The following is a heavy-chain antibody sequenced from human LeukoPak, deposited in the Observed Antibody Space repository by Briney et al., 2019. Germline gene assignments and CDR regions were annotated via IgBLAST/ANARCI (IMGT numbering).Heavy chain of an antibody. CDR1: GGSISSYY. D-gene: IGHD3-9*01. CDR3: ARLVRGHNYDILTGYFDY. CDR2: IYYSGST. J-gene: IGHJ4*02. V-gene: IGHV4-59*08. Sequence: KPSETLSLTCTVSGGSISSYYWSWIRQPPGKGLEWIGYIYYSGSTNYNPSLRSRVTISVDTSKNQFSLKLSSVTAADTAVYYCARLVRGHNYDILTGYFDYWGQGTLVTVSS.